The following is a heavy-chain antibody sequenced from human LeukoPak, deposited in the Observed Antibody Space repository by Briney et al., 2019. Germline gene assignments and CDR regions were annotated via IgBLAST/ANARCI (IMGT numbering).Heavy chain of an antibody. CDR2: ISSGSSYI. Sequence: ETLSLTCTVSGGSISSSSYYWGWIRQPPGKGLEWVSIISSGSSYIHYADSVKGRFTISRDNAKNSLYLQMNSLRAEDTAVYYCARDLVVVPVYWGQGTLVTVSS. D-gene: IGHD3-22*01. J-gene: IGHJ4*02. CDR1: GGSISSSS. V-gene: IGHV3-21*01. CDR3: ARDLVVVPVY.